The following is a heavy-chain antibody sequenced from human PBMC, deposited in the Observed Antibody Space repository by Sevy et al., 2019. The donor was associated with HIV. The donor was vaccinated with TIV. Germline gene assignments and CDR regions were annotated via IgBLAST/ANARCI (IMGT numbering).Heavy chain of an antibody. Sequence: SETLSLTCNVSGGSINNSLYYWAWIRQPPGKGLEWIGSIYYSGITYYNPSLKSRLTISVDTSKNQFSLNLRSVTAADTALYYCAIPRARNKYWGRGVLVTFSS. CDR2: IYYSGIT. D-gene: IGHD6-6*01. V-gene: IGHV4-39*01. J-gene: IGHJ4*02. CDR1: GGSINNSLYY. CDR3: AIPRARNKY.